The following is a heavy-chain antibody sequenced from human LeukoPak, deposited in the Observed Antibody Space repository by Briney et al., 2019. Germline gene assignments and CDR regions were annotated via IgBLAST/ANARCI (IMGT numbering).Heavy chain of an antibody. CDR2: IGSSGTTI. J-gene: IGHJ4*02. CDR1: GFPFTISE. Sequence: GGSLRLSCEVSGFPFTISEITLIRQAPGKGLEWVSNIGSSGTTIYSADSVKDRFSISRDNTQSSLYLQMNSLRDEDTAVYYFDLLAVAIDFDCWGQGVLVTVSS. CDR3: DLLAVAIDFDC. V-gene: IGHV3-48*03. D-gene: IGHD6-19*01.